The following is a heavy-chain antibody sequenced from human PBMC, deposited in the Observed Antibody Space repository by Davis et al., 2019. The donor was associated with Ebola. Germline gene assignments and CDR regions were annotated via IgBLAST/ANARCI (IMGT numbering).Heavy chain of an antibody. D-gene: IGHD6-13*01. Sequence: GESLKISCAASGFTFSGSAMHWVRQASGKGLEWVGRIRSKANSYATAYAASVKGRFTISRDDSKNTAYLQMNSLKTEDTAVYYCSIAAAEHGGDYWGQGTLVTVSS. CDR2: IRSKANSYAT. CDR1: GFTFSGSA. J-gene: IGHJ4*02. CDR3: SIAAAEHGGDY. V-gene: IGHV3-73*01.